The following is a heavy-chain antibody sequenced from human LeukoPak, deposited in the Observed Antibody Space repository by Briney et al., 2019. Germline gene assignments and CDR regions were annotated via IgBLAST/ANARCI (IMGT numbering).Heavy chain of an antibody. Sequence: SETLSLTCTVSGGSISSSSYYWGWIRQPPGKGLEWIGSIYYSGSTYYNPSLKSRVTISVDTSTNQFSLRLSSVTAADTAVYYCARGYYYDSSGYFLDFWGQGTLVTVSS. CDR2: IYYSGST. CDR3: ARGYYYDSSGYFLDF. CDR1: GGSISSSSYY. D-gene: IGHD3-22*01. V-gene: IGHV4-39*07. J-gene: IGHJ4*02.